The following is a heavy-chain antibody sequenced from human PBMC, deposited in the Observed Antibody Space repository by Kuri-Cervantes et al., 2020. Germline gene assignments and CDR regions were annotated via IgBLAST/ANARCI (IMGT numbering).Heavy chain of an antibody. CDR2: IYHSGST. J-gene: IGHJ6*02. D-gene: IGHD4-17*01. CDR1: GFTFSNAW. CDR3: AVTVTTYYYGMDV. V-gene: IGHV4/OR15-8*01. Sequence: ESLKISCVASGFTFSNAWMSWVRQPPGKGLEWIGEIYHSGSTNYNPSLKSRVTISVDRSKNQFSLKLSSVTAADTAVYYCAVTVTTYYYGMDVWGQGTTVTVSS.